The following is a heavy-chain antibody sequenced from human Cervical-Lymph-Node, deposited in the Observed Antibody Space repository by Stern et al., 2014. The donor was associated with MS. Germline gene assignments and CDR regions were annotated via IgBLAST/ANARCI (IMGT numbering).Heavy chain of an antibody. CDR1: GFNFNNVW. Sequence: VQLVESGGGLVKPGESLRLSCAASGFNFNNVWMSWVRQAPGKGLEWVGRIKSNADGGTADYVAPVKGRFTISRDDSRNTVSLQMNSLKTEDTAVYYCTTGTTGHRNYWGQGTLVTVSS. V-gene: IGHV3-15*01. D-gene: IGHD1-7*01. CDR2: IKSNADGGTA. CDR3: TTGTTGHRNY. J-gene: IGHJ4*02.